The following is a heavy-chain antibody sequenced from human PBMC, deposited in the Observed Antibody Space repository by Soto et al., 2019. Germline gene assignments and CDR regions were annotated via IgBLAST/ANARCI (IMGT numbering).Heavy chain of an antibody. CDR3: AIDGYVDSVGRQFDF. D-gene: IGHD4-17*01. CDR1: GFTFSAYA. V-gene: IGHV3-23*01. J-gene: IGHJ4*02. Sequence: GGSLRLSCAVSGFTFSAYAMTWVRQGPGKGLEWVSSINGDGSPTYYADSVRGRFTISRDNFKNTLYLQMNSLRAEDTAVYYCAIDGYVDSVGRQFDFWGTATLVTVSS. CDR2: INGDGSPT.